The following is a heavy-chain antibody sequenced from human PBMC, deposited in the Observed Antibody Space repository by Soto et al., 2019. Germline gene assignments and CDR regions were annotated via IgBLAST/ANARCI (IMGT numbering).Heavy chain of an antibody. CDR1: GGSISTNDYY. Sequence: QVQLQESGPGLAKPSQTLSLTCTVSGGSISTNDYYWSWIRQPPGKALEWIGYVHYRGNTYYNPSLMSRVSLSVDTSTNQFSLKVTSVTAADTGVYYCARVTGWSVVRYFDPWGQGTLVTVSS. V-gene: IGHV4-30-4*01. CDR3: ARVTGWSVVRYFDP. D-gene: IGHD3-10*02. CDR2: VHYRGNT. J-gene: IGHJ5*02.